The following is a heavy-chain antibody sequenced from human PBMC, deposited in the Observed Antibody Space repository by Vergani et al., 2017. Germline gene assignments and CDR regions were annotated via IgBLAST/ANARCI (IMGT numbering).Heavy chain of an antibody. CDR3: ARGLTGWNYFDY. V-gene: IGHV4-34*01. D-gene: IGHD7-27*01. J-gene: IGHJ4*02. Sequence: QVQLQQWCAGLLKPSETLSLTCAVYGGSFSGYYWSWIRQPSGKGLEWIGEINHSGSTNYNPCLKSRVTISVDTSKNQISLKLSSVTAADTAVYYWARGLTGWNYFDYWGQGTLVTVSS. CDR1: GGSFSGYY. CDR2: INHSGST.